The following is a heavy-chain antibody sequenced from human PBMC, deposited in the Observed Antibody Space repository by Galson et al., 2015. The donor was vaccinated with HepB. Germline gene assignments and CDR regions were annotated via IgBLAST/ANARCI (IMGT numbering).Heavy chain of an antibody. J-gene: IGHJ5*02. D-gene: IGHD3-3*01. CDR2: ISGSGGST. CDR1: GFTFSSYA. Sequence: SLRLSCAASGFTFSSYAMSWVRQAPGKGLEWVSAISGSGGSTYYADSVKGRFTISRDNSKNTLYLQMNSLRAEDTAVYYCAKGRAGITIFGVVNNWFDPWGQGTLVTVSS. CDR3: AKGRAGITIFGVVNNWFDP. V-gene: IGHV3-23*01.